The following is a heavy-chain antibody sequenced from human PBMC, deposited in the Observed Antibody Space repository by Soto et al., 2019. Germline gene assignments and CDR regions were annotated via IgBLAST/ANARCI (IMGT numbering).Heavy chain of an antibody. J-gene: IGHJ4*02. CDR1: GFSLSNARMG. CDR3: ARVRFVRTTPDSYYFDY. CDR2: IFSNDEK. Sequence: QVTLKESGPVLVKPTETLTLTCTVSGFSLSNARMGVSWIRQPPGKALEWLAHIFSNDEKSYSTSLKSRLTISKDTSKSQVVLTMTNMDPVDTATYYCARVRFVRTTPDSYYFDYWGQGTLVTVSS. V-gene: IGHV2-26*01. D-gene: IGHD1-1*01.